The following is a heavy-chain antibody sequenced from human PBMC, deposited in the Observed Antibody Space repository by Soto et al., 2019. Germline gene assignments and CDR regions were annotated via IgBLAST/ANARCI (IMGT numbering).Heavy chain of an antibody. CDR2: IYFRGNT. CDR1: GDSISRIDYY. J-gene: IGHJ6*02. CDR3: ARDKGRYDSGMDV. D-gene: IGHD3-9*01. V-gene: IGHV4-61*08. Sequence: PXGTLSLTCSVSGDSISRIDYYWTWIRQHPEKGLEWIGNIYFRGNTYYSPSLKSRATISVDTSKTHFSLNLSSVTAADTAVYYCARDKGRYDSGMDVWGQGTTVTVSS.